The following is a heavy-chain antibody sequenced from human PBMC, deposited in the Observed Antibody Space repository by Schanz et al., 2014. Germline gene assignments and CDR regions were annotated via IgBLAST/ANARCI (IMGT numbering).Heavy chain of an antibody. V-gene: IGHV3-23*04. CDR1: GFIFSDYY. CDR2: ISGSGGST. J-gene: IGHJ3*02. D-gene: IGHD3-10*01. CDR3: AKGRFGELSAFDI. Sequence: EVELVESGGGLVQPGGSLRLSCAASGFIFSDYYMAWIRQAPGKGPEWVSAISGSGGSTYYADSVKGRFTISRDNAKNSLYLQMNSLRAEDTAVYYCAKGRFGELSAFDIWGQGTMVTVSS.